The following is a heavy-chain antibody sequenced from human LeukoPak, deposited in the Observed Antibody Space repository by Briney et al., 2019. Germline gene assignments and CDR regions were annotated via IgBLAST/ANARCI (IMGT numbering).Heavy chain of an antibody. J-gene: IGHJ3*02. D-gene: IGHD6-19*01. V-gene: IGHV3-53*01. CDR2: IYSGGST. Sequence: GGSLRLSCAASGFTVSNNYMSWVRQAPGKGLEWVSLIYSGGSTYYADSVKGRFTISRDNAKNSLYLQMNGLRAEDTAVYYCARVSVAGAVIDAFDMWGQGTMVTVSS. CDR1: GFTVSNNY. CDR3: ARVSVAGAVIDAFDM.